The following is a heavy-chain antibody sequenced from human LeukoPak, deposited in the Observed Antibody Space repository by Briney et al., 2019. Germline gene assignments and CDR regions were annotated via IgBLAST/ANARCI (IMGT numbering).Heavy chain of an antibody. Sequence: ASVKVSCKASGYTFTGYYMHWVRQAPGQGLEWMGWINPNSGGTNYAQKFQGRVTMTGDTSISTAYMELSRLRSDDTAVYYCARVPSSSSYFDYWGQGTLVTVSS. J-gene: IGHJ4*02. V-gene: IGHV1-2*02. D-gene: IGHD6-6*01. CDR1: GYTFTGYY. CDR2: INPNSGGT. CDR3: ARVPSSSSYFDY.